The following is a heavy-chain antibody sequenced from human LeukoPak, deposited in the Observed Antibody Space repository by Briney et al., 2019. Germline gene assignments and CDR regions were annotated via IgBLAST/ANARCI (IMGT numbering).Heavy chain of an antibody. V-gene: IGHV4-59*01. CDR3: ARAIQHPYYFDY. CDR2: IYYSGST. CDR1: GGSISSYY. D-gene: IGHD5-18*01. Sequence: SETLSLTCTVSGGSISSYYWSWIRQPPGKGLEWIGYIYYSGSTNSNPSLKSRVTMSADTSKNQFSLRLSSVTAADTAVYYCARAIQHPYYFDYWGQGTLVTVSS. J-gene: IGHJ4*02.